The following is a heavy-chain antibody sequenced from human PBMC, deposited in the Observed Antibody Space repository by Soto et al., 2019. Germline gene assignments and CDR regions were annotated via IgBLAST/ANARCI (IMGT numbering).Heavy chain of an antibody. J-gene: IGHJ4*02. Sequence: EVQLVESGGGLVHPGGSLRFSCAASGFTFSTYGMNWVRQAPGKGLEWVSYISSSSATIYYADSVKGRFTISRDNAKNSLYLQMNSLRDEDTAVYYCARDGGDCSGGSCYSNYFDYWGQGTLVIVSS. CDR2: ISSSSATI. CDR1: GFTFSTYG. CDR3: ARDGGDCSGGSCYSNYFDY. V-gene: IGHV3-48*02. D-gene: IGHD2-15*01.